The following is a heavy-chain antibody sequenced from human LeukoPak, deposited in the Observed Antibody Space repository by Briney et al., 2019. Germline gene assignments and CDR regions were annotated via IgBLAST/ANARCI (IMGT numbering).Heavy chain of an antibody. D-gene: IGHD5-18*01. CDR3: ARGEYNYGGHNWFDP. J-gene: IGHJ5*02. V-gene: IGHV4-59*01. CDR1: GGSISSYY. CDR2: IYYSGST. Sequence: PSETLSLTCAVYGGSISSYYWSWIRQPPGKGLEWIGYIYYSGSTNYNPSLKSRVTISVDTSKNQFSLKLSSVTAADTAVYYCARGEYNYGGHNWFDPWGQGTLVTVSS.